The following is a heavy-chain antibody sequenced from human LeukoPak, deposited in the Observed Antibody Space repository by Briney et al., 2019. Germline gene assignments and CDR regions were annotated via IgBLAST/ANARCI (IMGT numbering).Heavy chain of an antibody. CDR1: GLPIADFA. J-gene: IGHJ4*02. CDR3: ARESGRFDY. Sequence: GGSLRLSCVASGLPIADFAMHWVRQAPGKGLEWVSLISGDGVSTFYADSVKGRFSISRENSKNSLSLEMNSVRTEDTAMYYCARESGRFDYWGQGTLVAVSS. V-gene: IGHV3-43*02. CDR2: ISGDGVST.